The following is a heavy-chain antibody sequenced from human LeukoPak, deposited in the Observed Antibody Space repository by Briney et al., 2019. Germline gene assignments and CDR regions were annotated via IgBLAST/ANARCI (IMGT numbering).Heavy chain of an antibody. Sequence: SETLSLTCTVSGGSISSGDYYWSWIRQPPGKGLEWIGYIYHSGSTYYNPSLKSRVTISVDRSKNQFSLKLSSVTAADTAVYYCATYHRLGYCSSTSCFYFDYWGQGTLVTVSS. CDR1: GGSISSGDYY. V-gene: IGHV4-30-4*08. CDR3: ATYHRLGYCSSTSCFYFDY. J-gene: IGHJ4*02. CDR2: IYHSGST. D-gene: IGHD2-2*01.